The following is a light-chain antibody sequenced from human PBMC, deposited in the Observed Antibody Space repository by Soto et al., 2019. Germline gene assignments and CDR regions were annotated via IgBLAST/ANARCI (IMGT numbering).Light chain of an antibody. CDR3: QHYGSTLIT. J-gene: IGKJ5*01. CDR1: QSVSSN. Sequence: IVMTQSPATLSVSPGERATLSCRASQSVSSNLAWYQQKPGQAPRLLIYGASTRATGIPARFSGSGSGTQFTLTISSLQSEDFAVYYCQHYGSTLITFGQGTRLEIK. V-gene: IGKV3-15*01. CDR2: GAS.